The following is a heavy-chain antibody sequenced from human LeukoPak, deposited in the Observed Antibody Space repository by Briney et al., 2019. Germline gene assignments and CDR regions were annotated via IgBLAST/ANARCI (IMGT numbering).Heavy chain of an antibody. CDR2: ISGSGGST. Sequence: PGGSLRLSCAASGFTFSSYAMSWVRQAPGKGLEWASAISGSGGSTYYADSVKGRFTISRDNSKNTLYLRMNSLRAEDMAVYHCAKLATDAEYSSGPYYFDSWGQGTLVTVSS. CDR3: AKLATDAEYSSGPYYFDS. J-gene: IGHJ4*02. CDR1: GFTFSSYA. D-gene: IGHD6-19*01. V-gene: IGHV3-23*01.